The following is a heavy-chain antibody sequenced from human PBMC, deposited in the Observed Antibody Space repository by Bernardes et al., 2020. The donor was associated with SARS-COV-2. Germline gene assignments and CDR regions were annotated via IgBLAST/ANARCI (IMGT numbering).Heavy chain of an antibody. V-gene: IGHV3-11*06. Sequence: GGSLRLSCAASGFTFSDYYMDWVRQAPGKGLAWVGRIRNKAHSYYGDSVRGRFTTSRDNTRTSVFLQMESLRAEDTAVYYCARDVGGTDWRFGFDVWGPGTTVHVSS. J-gene: IGHJ3*01. CDR1: GFTFSDYY. CDR3: ARDVGGTDWRFGFDV. CDR2: IRNKAHS. D-gene: IGHD3-9*01.